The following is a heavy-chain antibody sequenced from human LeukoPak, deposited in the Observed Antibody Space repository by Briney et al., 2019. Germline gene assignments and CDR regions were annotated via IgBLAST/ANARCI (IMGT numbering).Heavy chain of an antibody. D-gene: IGHD1-26*01. CDR2: VSGSGGST. J-gene: IGHJ3*02. V-gene: IGHV3-23*01. Sequence: GGSLRLSCAASGFTFSSYAMSWVRQASGKGLEWVSAVSGSGGSTYYADSVKGRFTISRDNSKNTLYLQMNSLRAEDTAVYYCAKAPVGATGVGAFDIWGQGTMVTVSS. CDR1: GFTFSSYA. CDR3: AKAPVGATGVGAFDI.